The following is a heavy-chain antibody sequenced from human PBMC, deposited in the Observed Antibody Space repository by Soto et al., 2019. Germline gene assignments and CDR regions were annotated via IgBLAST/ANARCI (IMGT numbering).Heavy chain of an antibody. Sequence: PSETLSLTCTVSGGSISSGGYYWSWIRQHPGKGLEWIGYIYYSGSTYYNPSLKSRVTISVDTSKNQFSLKLSSVTAADTAVYYCARESRRSAGQWLVRNGMDVWGQRTTVTVSS. D-gene: IGHD6-19*01. V-gene: IGHV4-31*03. CDR1: GGSISSGGYY. CDR2: IYYSGST. J-gene: IGHJ6*01. CDR3: ARESRRSAGQWLVRNGMDV.